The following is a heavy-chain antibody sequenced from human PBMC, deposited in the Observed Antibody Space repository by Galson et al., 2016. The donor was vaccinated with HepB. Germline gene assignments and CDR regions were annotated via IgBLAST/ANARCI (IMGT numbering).Heavy chain of an antibody. CDR1: GFTFSRYG. CDR3: AREDGRGYCTGGSCLLKDGFDI. CDR2: ISSTSSYI. J-gene: IGHJ3*02. Sequence: SLRLSCAASGFTFSRYGMNWVRQAPGKGLEWLSYISSTSSYIYYADSVKGRRTLSRDNAKNSLYLQMNSLRADDTAVYYCAREDGRGYCTGGSCLLKDGFDIWGQGTLVTVSA. V-gene: IGHV3-21*05. D-gene: IGHD2-15*01.